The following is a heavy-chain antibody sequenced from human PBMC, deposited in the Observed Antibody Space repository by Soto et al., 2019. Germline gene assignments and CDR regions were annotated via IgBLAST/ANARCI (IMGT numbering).Heavy chain of an antibody. Sequence: GGSLRLSCAASGFTFSDYYMSWIRHAPGKGLEWVSYISSSGSTIYYADSVKGRFTISRDNAKNSLYLQMNSLRAEDTAVYYCASGAYDSSGYYLGSSYWGQGTLVTVSS. CDR1: GFTFSDYY. J-gene: IGHJ4*02. CDR2: ISSSGSTI. CDR3: ASGAYDSSGYYLGSSY. D-gene: IGHD3-22*01. V-gene: IGHV3-11*01.